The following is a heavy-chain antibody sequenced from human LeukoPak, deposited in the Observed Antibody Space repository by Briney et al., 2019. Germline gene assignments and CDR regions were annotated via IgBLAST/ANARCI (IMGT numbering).Heavy chain of an antibody. V-gene: IGHV3-66*01. CDR3: ARENPLRFPSHYDSSGYYFFRGTFDY. D-gene: IGHD3-22*01. CDR2: IYSGGST. CDR1: GFTVNTNY. Sequence: PGGSLRLSCAASGFTVNTNYVTWVRQAPGKGLEWVSVIYSGGSTYYADSVKGRFTISRDNSKNTVSLHMNSLRAEDTAVYYCARENPLRFPSHYDSSGYYFFRGTFDYWGQGTLVTVSS. J-gene: IGHJ4*02.